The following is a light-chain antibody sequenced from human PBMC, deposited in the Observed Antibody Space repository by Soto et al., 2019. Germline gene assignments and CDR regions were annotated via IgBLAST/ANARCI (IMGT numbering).Light chain of an antibody. CDR3: AAWDDNLNGPL. Sequence: QPVLTQSPSASASLGASVKLTCTLSSGHNSYAIAWHQQQPEKGPRYLMKVNSDGSHSKGDGIPDRFSGSSSGAERYLTISSLQSEDEAEYYCAAWDDNLNGPLFGGGTQLTVL. V-gene: IGLV4-69*01. CDR1: SGHNSYA. CDR2: VNSDGSH. J-gene: IGLJ3*02.